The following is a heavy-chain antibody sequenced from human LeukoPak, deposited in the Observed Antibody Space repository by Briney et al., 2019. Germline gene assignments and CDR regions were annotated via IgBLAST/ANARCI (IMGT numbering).Heavy chain of an antibody. CDR3: ARSERGNWGYFSY. D-gene: IGHD7-27*01. CDR1: GYSFSSYW. CDR2: IYPGDSDT. V-gene: IGHV5-51*01. J-gene: IGHJ4*02. Sequence: GESLKISCKGSGYSFSSYWIGWLRQMPGKGLEWMGIIYPGDSDTRYSPSFQGQVTISADKSISTAYLQWSSLKASDTAMYYCARSERGNWGYFSYWGQGTLVTVSS.